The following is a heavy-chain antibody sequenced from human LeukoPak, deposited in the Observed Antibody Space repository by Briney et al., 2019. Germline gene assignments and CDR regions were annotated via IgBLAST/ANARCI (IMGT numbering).Heavy chain of an antibody. Sequence: ASVKVSCKASGGTFSSYDINWVRQATGQGLEWMGWMNPNSGNTGYAQKFQGRVTITRNTSISTAYMELSSLRSEDTAVYYCARGQRITIFGVVRYFYMDVWGKGTTVTVSS. V-gene: IGHV1-8*03. CDR3: ARGQRITIFGVVRYFYMDV. J-gene: IGHJ6*03. CDR1: GGTFSSYD. D-gene: IGHD3-3*01. CDR2: MNPNSGNT.